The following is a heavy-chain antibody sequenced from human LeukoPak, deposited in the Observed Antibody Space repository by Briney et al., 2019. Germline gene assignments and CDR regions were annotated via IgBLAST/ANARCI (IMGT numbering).Heavy chain of an antibody. D-gene: IGHD1-26*01. CDR2: IKSKTDGGTT. CDR3: TTDVGSGSYQPPRY. CDR1: GFTFSNAW. J-gene: IGHJ4*02. V-gene: IGHV3-15*07. Sequence: GRSLRLSCAASGFTFSNAWMNWVRQAPGKGLEWVGRIKSKTDGGTTDYAAPVKGRFTISRDDSKNTLYLQMNSLKTEDTAVYYCTTDVGSGSYQPPRYWGQGTLVTVSS.